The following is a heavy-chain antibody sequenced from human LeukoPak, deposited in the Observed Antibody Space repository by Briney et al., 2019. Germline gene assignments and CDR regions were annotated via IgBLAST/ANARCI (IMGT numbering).Heavy chain of an antibody. CDR1: GYTFTGYY. J-gene: IGHJ6*03. Sequence: ASVKVSCKASGYTFTGYYKHWVRQAPGQGLEWMGRINPNSGGTNYAQKFQGRVTMTRDTSISTAYMELSRLRSDDTAVYYCASLYGQYYYMDVWGKGTTVTVSS. CDR3: ASLYGQYYYMDV. D-gene: IGHD2/OR15-2a*01. CDR2: INPNSGGT. V-gene: IGHV1-2*06.